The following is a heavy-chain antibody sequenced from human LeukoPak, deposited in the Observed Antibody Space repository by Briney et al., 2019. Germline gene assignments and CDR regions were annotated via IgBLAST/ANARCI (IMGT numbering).Heavy chain of an antibody. V-gene: IGHV3-66*04. CDR3: ARQTYSGSSLDY. Sequence: GRSLRLSCAASGFTFSSYGIHWVRQAPGKGLEWVSVIYSGGSTYYADSVKGRFTISRDNSKNTLYLQMNSLRAEDTAVYYCARQTYSGSSLDYWGQGTLVTVSS. CDR2: IYSGGST. D-gene: IGHD1-26*01. J-gene: IGHJ4*02. CDR1: GFTFSSYG.